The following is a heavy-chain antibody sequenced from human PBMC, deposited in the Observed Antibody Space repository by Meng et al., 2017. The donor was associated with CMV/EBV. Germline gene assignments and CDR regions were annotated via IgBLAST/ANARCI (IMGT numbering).Heavy chain of an antibody. CDR3: ARGDSSSWIKRGFDP. Sequence: GGSLRLSCAASGFTVSSNYMSWVRQAPGKGLEWVSVIYSGGSTYYADSVKGRFTISRDNSKNTLYLQMNSLRAEDTAVYYCARGDSSSWIKRGFDPWGQGTLVTVSS. V-gene: IGHV3-66*02. CDR1: GFTVSSNY. D-gene: IGHD6-13*01. J-gene: IGHJ5*02. CDR2: IYSGGST.